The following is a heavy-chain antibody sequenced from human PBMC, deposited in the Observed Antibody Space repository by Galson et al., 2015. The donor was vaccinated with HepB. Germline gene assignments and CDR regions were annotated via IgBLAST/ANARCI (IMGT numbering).Heavy chain of an antibody. D-gene: IGHD5-18*01. J-gene: IGHJ4*02. CDR1: GYSFTSYW. V-gene: IGHV5-10-1*01. Sequence: QSGAEVKKPGESLRISCTGSGYSFTSYWISWVRQMPGKGLEWMGRIDPSDSYTNYSPSFQGHVTISADKSISTAYLQWSSLKASDTAMYYCARHLDTAMVKGGFDYWGQGTLVTVSS. CDR3: ARHLDTAMVKGGFDY. CDR2: IDPSDSYT.